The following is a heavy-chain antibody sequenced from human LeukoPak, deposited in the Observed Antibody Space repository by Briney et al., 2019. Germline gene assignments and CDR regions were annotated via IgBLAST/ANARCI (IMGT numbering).Heavy chain of an antibody. Sequence: PSETLSLTCTVSSGSISTSNYYWGWVRQPPGKALEWIGNIFYSGSTYYSPSLKSRVTISLDTSRNQFSPKLSSVTAADTAVYYCARHEATSLPRPHLYHWGQGTLVTVSS. CDR1: SGSISTSNYY. J-gene: IGHJ1*01. CDR3: ARHEATSLPRPHLYH. V-gene: IGHV4-39*01. CDR2: IFYSGST. D-gene: IGHD1-26*01.